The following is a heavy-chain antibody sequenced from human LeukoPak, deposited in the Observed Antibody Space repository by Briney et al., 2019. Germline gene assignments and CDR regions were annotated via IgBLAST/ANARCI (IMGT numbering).Heavy chain of an antibody. CDR2: IYPGDSDT. V-gene: IGHV5-51*01. Sequence: GESLKISCKGSGYIFTSYWIGWVRQMPGKGLEWMGIIYPGDSDTRYSPSFQGQVTISADESISTAYLQWSSLKASDTAMYYCARHTYTSSWFVGYFDSWGQGTLVTVSS. D-gene: IGHD6-13*01. CDR1: GYIFTSYW. CDR3: ARHTYTSSWFVGYFDS. J-gene: IGHJ4*02.